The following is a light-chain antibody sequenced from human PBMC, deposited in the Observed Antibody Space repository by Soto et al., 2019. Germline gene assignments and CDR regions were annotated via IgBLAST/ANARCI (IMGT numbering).Light chain of an antibody. CDR3: SSYTSSSTLGVV. J-gene: IGLJ2*01. CDR1: SSDVGGYNY. Sequence: QSVLTQPASVSGSPGQSITISCTGTSSDVGGYNYVSWYQQHPGKAPKLMIYDVSYRPSAVSNRFSGSKSGNTASLTISGLQAGDEADYYCSSYTSSSTLGVVFGGGTKVTVL. V-gene: IGLV2-14*01. CDR2: DVS.